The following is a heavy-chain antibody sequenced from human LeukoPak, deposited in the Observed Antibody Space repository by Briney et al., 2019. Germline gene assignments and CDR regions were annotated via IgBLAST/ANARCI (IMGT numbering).Heavy chain of an antibody. J-gene: IGHJ4*02. Sequence: PSETLSLTCTVSGGSTGSDYCSWIRQPPGKGLEWVGEIERGGSTNYHPSLKSRVTISVDTSKNQFSLKLSSVTATGTAVYYCARGLGSGSYYHYWGQGTLATVSS. CDR1: GGSTGSDY. CDR3: ARGLGSGSYYHY. V-gene: IGHV4-34*01. CDR2: IERGGST. D-gene: IGHD3-10*01.